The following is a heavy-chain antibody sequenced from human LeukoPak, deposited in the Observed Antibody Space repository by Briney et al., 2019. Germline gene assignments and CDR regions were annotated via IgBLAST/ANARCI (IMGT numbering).Heavy chain of an antibody. Sequence: ASVKVSCKASGYTFTGDYMHWLRQAPEQGLEWMGRINPNSGGTNYAQKFQGRVTITRDTSISTAYTELSRLRSDDTAVYYCARDRWPSGSTHLDYWGQGTLVTVSS. CDR2: INPNSGGT. CDR1: GYTFTGDY. J-gene: IGHJ4*02. D-gene: IGHD5-24*01. CDR3: ARDRWPSGSTHLDY. V-gene: IGHV1-2*06.